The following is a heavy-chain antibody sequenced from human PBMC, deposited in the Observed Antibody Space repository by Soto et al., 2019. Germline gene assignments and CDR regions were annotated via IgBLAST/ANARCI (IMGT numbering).Heavy chain of an antibody. CDR1: GFTFSNYA. CDR2: ISGTGGSR. D-gene: IGHD2-15*01. Sequence: PGGSLSLSCAASGFTFSNYAMTWVRQAPGKGLEWVSAISGTGGSRYYADSVKGRFIISRDNSKNTLSLQMNSLRVEDTAVYYCAKFLLGYCSGGSCYANQDNWFDPWGQGTLVTVSS. CDR3: AKFLLGYCSGGSCYANQDNWFDP. J-gene: IGHJ5*02. V-gene: IGHV3-23*01.